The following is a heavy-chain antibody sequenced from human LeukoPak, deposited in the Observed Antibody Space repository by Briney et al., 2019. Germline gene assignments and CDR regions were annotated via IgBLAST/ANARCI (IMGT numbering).Heavy chain of an antibody. CDR2: IKPNSGGT. CDR1: GYTFTGYY. Sequence: APVKVSCKASGYTFTGYYMHWVRQAPGQGLEWMGWIKPNSGGTNYAQKFQGRVTMTRDTSISTAYMELSRLRSDDTAVYYCARDDGYYPSGGYDFDYWGQGTLVTVSS. D-gene: IGHD6-19*01. CDR3: ARDDGYYPSGGYDFDY. J-gene: IGHJ4*02. V-gene: IGHV1-2*02.